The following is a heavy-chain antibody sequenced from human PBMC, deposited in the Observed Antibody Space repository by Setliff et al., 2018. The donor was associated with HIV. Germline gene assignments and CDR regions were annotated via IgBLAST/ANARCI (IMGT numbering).Heavy chain of an antibody. CDR1: GYTFTSYA. CDR2: ISPNYGGT. Sequence: ASVKVSCKASGYTFTSYAMNWVRQAPGQGLEWMGRISPNYGGTHYPQKFQGRVTLTSDTSISTAYMELSGLTSDDTAVYYCARGQGPVDYWGQGTLVTVSS. CDR3: ARGQGPVDY. J-gene: IGHJ4*02. V-gene: IGHV1-2*06.